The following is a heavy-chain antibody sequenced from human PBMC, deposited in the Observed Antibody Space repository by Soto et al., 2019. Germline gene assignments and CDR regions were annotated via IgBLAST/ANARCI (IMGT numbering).Heavy chain of an antibody. CDR3: ARDHYDILTGYYSPHKYFQH. CDR2: ISAYNGNT. CDR1: GYTFTSYG. V-gene: IGHV1-18*01. J-gene: IGHJ1*01. D-gene: IGHD3-9*01. Sequence: GASVKVSCKASGYTFTSYGISWVRQAPGQGLEWMGWISAYNGNTNYAQKLQGRVTVTTDTSTSTAYMELRSLRSDDTAVYYCARDHYDILTGYYSPHKYFQHWG.